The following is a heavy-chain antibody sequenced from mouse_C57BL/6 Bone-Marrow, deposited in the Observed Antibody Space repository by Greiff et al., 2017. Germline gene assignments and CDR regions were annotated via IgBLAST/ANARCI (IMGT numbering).Heavy chain of an antibody. D-gene: IGHD1-1*01. CDR1: GFNIKNTY. CDR2: IDPANGNT. V-gene: IGHV14-3*01. J-gene: IGHJ1*03. CDR3: ASPVVAPHWYFDV. Sequence: EVQLQQSVAELVRPGASVKLSCTASGFNIKNTYMHWVKQTPEQGLEWIGRIDPANGNTKYAPKFQGKATITADTSSNTAYLQLSSLTSEDTAIYYCASPVVAPHWYFDVWGTGTTVTVSS.